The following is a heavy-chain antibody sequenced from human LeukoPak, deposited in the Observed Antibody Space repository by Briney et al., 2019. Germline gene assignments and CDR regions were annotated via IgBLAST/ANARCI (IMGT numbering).Heavy chain of an antibody. CDR3: ATGDYSSGYFQH. J-gene: IGHJ1*01. D-gene: IGHD3-22*01. CDR1: GFTFSRNA. V-gene: IGHV3-23*01. Sequence: GGSLRLSCAASGFTFSRNAMSWVRQAPGKGLNWVSTLSASGIGTYYADSVKGRFTTSRDNSKNTLFLQMNSLRAEDTAVYYCATGDYSSGYFQHWGQGTLVTVSS. CDR2: LSASGIGT.